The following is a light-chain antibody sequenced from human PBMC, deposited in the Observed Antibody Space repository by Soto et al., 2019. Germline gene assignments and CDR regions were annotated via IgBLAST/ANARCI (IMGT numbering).Light chain of an antibody. CDR2: DVT. CDR1: SSDVGGYDY. Sequence: QSVLTQPPSVSGSPGQSVTISCTGTSSDVGGYDYVSWYQQRPGKAPKLLIYDVTKRPSGVPDRFSGSKSGTSASLAITGLQAEDEGDYYCQSYDSTLSARYVFGTGTKVTVL. V-gene: IGLV2-11*01. J-gene: IGLJ1*01. CDR3: QSYDSTLSARYV.